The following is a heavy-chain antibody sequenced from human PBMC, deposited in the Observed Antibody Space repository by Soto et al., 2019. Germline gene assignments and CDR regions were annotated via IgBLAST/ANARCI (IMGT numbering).Heavy chain of an antibody. V-gene: IGHV2-5*02. CDR3: AHSSVLSSGYWYYFDY. Sequence: QITLKESGPALVKPTQTLTVTCTFSGFSLSTTGVGVGWIRQPPGKAVEYLALIYWDDDEGYSPSLKSRLTTTKATSKNQVVLTMPNMDPVETATYYCAHSSVLSSGYWYYFDYWGQGTLVTLSS. J-gene: IGHJ4*02. CDR1: GFSLSTTGVG. CDR2: IYWDDDE. D-gene: IGHD3-3*01.